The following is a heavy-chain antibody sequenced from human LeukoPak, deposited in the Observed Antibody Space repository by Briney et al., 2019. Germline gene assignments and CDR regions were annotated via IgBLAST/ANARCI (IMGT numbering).Heavy chain of an antibody. CDR1: GVSISSGGYY. J-gene: IGHJ4*02. Sequence: SETLSLTCTVSGVSISSGGYYWRWIRQHPGKGLEWIVYIYYSGSTYYNPSLKSRVTISVDTSKNQFSLKLSSVTAADTAVYYCARDSLSSGWSVPADYWGQGTLVTVSS. CDR2: IYYSGST. D-gene: IGHD6-19*01. CDR3: ARDSLSSGWSVPADY. V-gene: IGHV4-31*03.